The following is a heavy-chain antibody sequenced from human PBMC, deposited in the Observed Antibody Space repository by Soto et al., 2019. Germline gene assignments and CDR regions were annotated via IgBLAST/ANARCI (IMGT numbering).Heavy chain of an antibody. CDR1: GFTFSNYA. V-gene: IGHV3-30-3*01. CDR3: ARAGYCTKSSCFTNGMDV. Sequence: GGSLRLSCAASGFTFSNYAMHWVRQAPCKGLEWVAVISNDGTNKYYADSVKGRFTISRDNSKKTLYLQMNSLRGEDTAVYYCARAGYCTKSSCFTNGMDVWGQGTTVTVSS. D-gene: IGHD2-2*02. J-gene: IGHJ6*02. CDR2: ISNDGTNK.